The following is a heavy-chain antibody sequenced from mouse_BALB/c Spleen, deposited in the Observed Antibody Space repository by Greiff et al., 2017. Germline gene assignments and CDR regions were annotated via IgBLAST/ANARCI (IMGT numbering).Heavy chain of an antibody. V-gene: IGHV2-9*02. CDR1: GFSLTSYG. D-gene: IGHD2-3*01. Sequence: VKLVESGPGLVAPSQSLSITCTVSGFSLTSYGVHWVRQPPGKGLEWLGVIWAGGSTNYNSALMSRLSISKDNSKSQVFLKMNSLQTDDTAMYYCARDRWSGAMDYWGQGTSVTVSS. CDR3: ARDRWSGAMDY. CDR2: IWAGGST. J-gene: IGHJ4*01.